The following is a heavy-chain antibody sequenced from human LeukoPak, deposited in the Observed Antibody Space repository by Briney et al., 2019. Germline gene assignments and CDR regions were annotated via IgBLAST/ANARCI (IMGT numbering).Heavy chain of an antibody. CDR2: ISYDGSNK. J-gene: IGHJ3*02. V-gene: IGHV3-30*04. CDR3: ASAFSALGAFDI. CDR1: GFTFSSYS. Sequence: GGSLRLSCAASGFTFSSYSIHWVRQAPGKGLEWVAVISYDGSNKYYADSVKGRFTISRDNSKNTLYLQMNSLRAEDTAVYYCASAFSALGAFDIWGQGTMVTVSS. D-gene: IGHD3-10*01.